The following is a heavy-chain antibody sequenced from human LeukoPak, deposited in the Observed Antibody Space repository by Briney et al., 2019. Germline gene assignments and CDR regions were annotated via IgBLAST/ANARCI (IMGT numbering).Heavy chain of an antibody. CDR2: ISGDGGST. CDR3: AKGDDSGYAISGWVDY. V-gene: IGHV3-43*02. CDR1: GFTFDDYA. D-gene: IGHD5-12*01. Sequence: GGSLRLSCAASGFTFDDYAMHWVRQAPGKGLEWVSLISGDGGSTYYADSVKGRFTISRDNSENSLYLQMNSLRTEDTALYYCAKGDDSGYAISGWVDYWGQGTLVTVSS. J-gene: IGHJ4*02.